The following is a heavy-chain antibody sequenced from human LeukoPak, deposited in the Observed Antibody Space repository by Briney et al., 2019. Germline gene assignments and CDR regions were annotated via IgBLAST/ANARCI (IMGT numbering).Heavy chain of an antibody. CDR1: GYTFTSYG. Sequence: ASVKVSCKASGYTFTSYGISWVRQAPGQGLEWMGWISAYNGNTNYAQKPQGRVTMTTDTSTSTAYMELRSLRSDDTAVYYCAGTRGLDYYYGMDVWGQGTTVTVSS. D-gene: IGHD3-10*01. CDR3: AGTRGLDYYYGMDV. J-gene: IGHJ6*02. CDR2: ISAYNGNT. V-gene: IGHV1-18*01.